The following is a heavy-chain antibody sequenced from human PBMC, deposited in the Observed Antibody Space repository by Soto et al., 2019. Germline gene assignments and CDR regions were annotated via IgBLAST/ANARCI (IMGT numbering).Heavy chain of an antibody. CDR1: GGSISSRHYY. D-gene: IGHD3-16*02. J-gene: IGHJ4*02. CDR2: IYYNGRT. V-gene: IGHV4-39*01. Sequence: QLQLQESGPGLVRPSETLSLMCSVSGGSISSRHYYWGWIRQPPGKWLDWIGSIYYNGRTYYKSSLKSLDTILVDTSKNQVYLKMNTVTAADTAVYFCVKQTDRGLRLGELSWGLGTLVSVSS. CDR3: VKQTDRGLRLGELS.